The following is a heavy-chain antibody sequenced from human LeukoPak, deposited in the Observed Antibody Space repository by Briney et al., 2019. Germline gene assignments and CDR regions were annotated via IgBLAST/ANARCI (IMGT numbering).Heavy chain of an antibody. CDR1: GFTFSSYH. CDR2: IGSSGSYI. V-gene: IGHV3-21*01. CDR3: ARRATTERGHSYGLDF. D-gene: IGHD5-18*01. Sequence: GGSLRLSCEVSGFTFSSYHMNWVRQAPGKGLEWVSSIGSSGSYIYYADSLTGRFTISRDNAKNSLYLQMNSLRAEDTAMYYCARRATTERGHSYGLDFWGQGTLVTVSA. J-gene: IGHJ4*02.